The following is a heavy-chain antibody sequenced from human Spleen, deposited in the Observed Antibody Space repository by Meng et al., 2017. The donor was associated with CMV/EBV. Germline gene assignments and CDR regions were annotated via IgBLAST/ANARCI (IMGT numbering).Heavy chain of an antibody. D-gene: IGHD3-10*01. V-gene: IGHV1-2*02. CDR3: AKLGQLGDFGY. Sequence: ASVKVSCKASGYTFNGYYMHWVRQAPGQGLEWMGWIHSLSGLTNYAQKFQGRVTMTRDASINTAYLALTRLTSYHTAVYYGAKLGQLGDFGYWGQGTLVTVSS. CDR1: GYTFNGYY. CDR2: IHSLSGLT. J-gene: IGHJ4*02.